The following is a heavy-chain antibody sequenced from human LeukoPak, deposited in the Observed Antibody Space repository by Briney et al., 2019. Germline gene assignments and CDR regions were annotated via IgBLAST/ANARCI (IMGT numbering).Heavy chain of an antibody. J-gene: IGHJ4*02. Sequence: PGGPLRLSCAASGFTFTDAWMNWVRQAPGKGLEWVGRIKVAGGTTDYAPPVKDRFTISRDISKNVVYLQMNSLESEDTAVYYCTADPPSFYGDYAIDSWGQGTLVTVSS. CDR3: TADPPSFYGDYAIDS. CDR2: IKVAGGTT. V-gene: IGHV3-15*01. D-gene: IGHD4-17*01. CDR1: GFTFTDAW.